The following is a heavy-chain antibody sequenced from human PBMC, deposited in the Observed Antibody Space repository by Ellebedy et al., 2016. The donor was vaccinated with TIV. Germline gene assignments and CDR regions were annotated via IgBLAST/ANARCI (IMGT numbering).Heavy chain of an antibody. CDR3: ATLRGYDILTGYLPRYFDL. D-gene: IGHD3-9*01. J-gene: IGHJ2*01. V-gene: IGHV3-23*01. Sequence: GGSLRLXXAASGFTFSSYAMSWVRQAPGKGLEWVSVISGSGGSTYYADSVKGRFTISRDNSKNTLYLQMNSLRAEDTAVYYCATLRGYDILTGYLPRYFDLWGRGTLVTVSS. CDR1: GFTFSSYA. CDR2: ISGSGGST.